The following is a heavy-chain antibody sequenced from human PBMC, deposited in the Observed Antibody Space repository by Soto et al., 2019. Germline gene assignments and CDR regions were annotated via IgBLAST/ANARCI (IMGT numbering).Heavy chain of an antibody. CDR3: SGDIIYGDWSGYYYYYGMDV. V-gene: IGHV3-7*01. J-gene: IGHJ6*04. CDR2: IKQDGSEK. D-gene: IGHD4-17*01. Sequence: PGGSLRLSCPASGFTFSSYWMSWVRQAPGKGLEWVANIKQDGSEKYYVDSVKGRVTISRDKAKNSLYLQMNSLRAEDTAVYYCSGDIIYGDWSGYYYYYGMDVWGKGTTVTVSS. CDR1: GFTFSSYW.